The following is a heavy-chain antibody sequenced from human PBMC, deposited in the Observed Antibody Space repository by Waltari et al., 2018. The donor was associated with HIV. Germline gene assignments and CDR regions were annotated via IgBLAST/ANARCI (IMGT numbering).Heavy chain of an antibody. CDR3: AKFGGRRGILQWYYYSALDV. CDR1: GFTFDDYA. J-gene: IGHJ6*02. Sequence: GGGLEQPGGSLRLSCVGSGFTFDDYAFHWVRQVPGKGLEWVSGISWNSGSTGYADSVKGRFTTFRDNAKNSVYLQMDSLKIEDTAVYHCAKFGGRRGILQWYYYSALDVWGRGTTVTVSS. V-gene: IGHV3-9*01. CDR2: ISWNSGST. D-gene: IGHD3-16*01.